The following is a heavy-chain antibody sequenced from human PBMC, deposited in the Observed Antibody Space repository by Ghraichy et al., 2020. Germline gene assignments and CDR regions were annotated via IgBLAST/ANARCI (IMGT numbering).Heavy chain of an antibody. CDR2: IYSGGNT. D-gene: IGHD6-13*01. Sequence: GESLNISCAASGFTVSSNYMSWVRQAPGKGLEWVSVIYSGGNTDYADSVKGRFTISRHNSKNTLYLQMNSPRAEDTAVYYCAGNRYSSSWYQGRIDHWGQGTLVTVSS. CDR3: AGNRYSSSWYQGRIDH. CDR1: GFTVSSNY. J-gene: IGHJ4*02. V-gene: IGHV3-53*04.